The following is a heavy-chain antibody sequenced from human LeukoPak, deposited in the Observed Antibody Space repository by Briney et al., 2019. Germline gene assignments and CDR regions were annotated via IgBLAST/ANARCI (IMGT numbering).Heavy chain of an antibody. V-gene: IGHV3-23*01. D-gene: IGHD3-22*01. CDR1: GFTFSSYA. CDR2: IIGSGGST. J-gene: IGHJ4*02. CDR3: AKDHYDSSGYYRSYFDY. Sequence: GGSLRLSCAASGFTFSSYAMSWLRQAPGKGLEWVSDIIGSGGSTYYADSVKGRFTISRDYAKNTVYPQMNTLRAEDTAVYYCAKDHYDSSGYYRSYFDYWGQGTLVTVSS.